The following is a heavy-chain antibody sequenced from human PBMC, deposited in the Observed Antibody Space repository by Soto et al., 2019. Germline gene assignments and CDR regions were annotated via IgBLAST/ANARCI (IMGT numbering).Heavy chain of an antibody. CDR3: ASIPTGQYYYDSSGYYRDAFDI. CDR1: GFTVSSNY. Sequence: GGSLRLSCAASGFTVSSNYMSWVRQAPGKGLEWVSVIYSGGSTYYADSVKGRFTISRDNSKNTLYLQMNSLRAEDTAVYYCASIPTGQYYYDSSGYYRDAFDIWGQGTMVTVSS. V-gene: IGHV3-53*01. J-gene: IGHJ3*02. D-gene: IGHD3-22*01. CDR2: IYSGGST.